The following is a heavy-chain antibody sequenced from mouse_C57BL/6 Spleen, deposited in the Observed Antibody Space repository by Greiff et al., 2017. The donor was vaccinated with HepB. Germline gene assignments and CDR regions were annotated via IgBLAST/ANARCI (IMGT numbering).Heavy chain of an antibody. V-gene: IGHV5-17*01. CDR3: SRRAYYYGSSPYYAMDY. J-gene: IGHJ4*01. Sequence: VQLQQSGGGLVKPGGSLKLSCAASGFTFSDYGMHWVRQAPEKGLEWVAYISSGSSTIYYADTVKGRFTISRDNAKNTLFLQMTSLRSEDTAMYYCSRRAYYYGSSPYYAMDYWGQGTSVTVSS. CDR1: GFTFSDYG. CDR2: ISSGSSTI. D-gene: IGHD1-1*01.